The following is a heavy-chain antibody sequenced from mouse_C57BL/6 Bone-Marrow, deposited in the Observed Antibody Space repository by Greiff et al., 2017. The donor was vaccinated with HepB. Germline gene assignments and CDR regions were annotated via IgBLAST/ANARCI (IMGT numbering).Heavy chain of an antibody. CDR3: TNLLLRAWFAY. V-gene: IGHV14-1*01. CDR2: IDPEDGDT. J-gene: IGHJ3*01. CDR1: GFNIKNTY. Sequence: VQLKQSVAELVRPGASVKLSCTASGFNIKNTYMHWVKQRPEQGLEWIGRIDPEDGDTEYAPKFQGKATMTADTSSNTAYLQLSSLTSEDTSVYYCTNLLLRAWFAYWGQGTLVTVSA. D-gene: IGHD1-1*01.